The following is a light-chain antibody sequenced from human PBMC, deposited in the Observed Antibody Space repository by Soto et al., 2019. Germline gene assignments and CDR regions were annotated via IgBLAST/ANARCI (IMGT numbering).Light chain of an antibody. V-gene: IGKV1-17*01. CDR2: AAS. Sequence: DIQMTQSPSSLSASVGDRVTITCRASQGIRNDVGWYQQKPGKAPKRLIYAASSLQSGVPSRFSGSGSGKEFTLTISSLQPEDFATYYCLQHNSYPWTFGQGTKVEIK. CDR3: LQHNSYPWT. J-gene: IGKJ1*01. CDR1: QGIRND.